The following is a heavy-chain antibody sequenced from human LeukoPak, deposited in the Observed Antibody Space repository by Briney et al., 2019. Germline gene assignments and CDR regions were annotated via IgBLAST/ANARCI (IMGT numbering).Heavy chain of an antibody. D-gene: IGHD2-21*02. J-gene: IGHJ3*02. CDR3: ASSTLVTAIGQDAFDI. CDR2: INPNSGNT. CDR1: GYTFTDYY. Sequence: ASVKVSCKASGYTFTDYYINWVRQAPGQGLEWIGWINPNSGNTGYAQKFQGRVAITRNTSISTAYMELSSLRSEDTAVYYCASSTLVTAIGQDAFDIWGQGTMVTVSS. V-gene: IGHV1-8*03.